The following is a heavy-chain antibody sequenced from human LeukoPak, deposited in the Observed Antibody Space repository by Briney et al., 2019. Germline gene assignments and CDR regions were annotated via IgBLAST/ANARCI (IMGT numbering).Heavy chain of an antibody. V-gene: IGHV1-69*13. CDR2: IIPIFGTA. CDR1: GGTFSSYA. CDR3: ARAYCGGDCYTPFDY. J-gene: IGHJ4*02. Sequence: ASVKVSCKAPGGTFSSYAISWVRQAPGQGLEWMGGIIPIFGTANYAQKFQGRVTITADESTSTAYMELSSLRSEDTAVYYCARAYCGGDCYTPFDYWGQGTLVTVSS. D-gene: IGHD2-21*02.